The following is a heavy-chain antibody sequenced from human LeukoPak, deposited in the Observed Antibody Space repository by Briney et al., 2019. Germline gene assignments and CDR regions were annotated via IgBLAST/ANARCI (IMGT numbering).Heavy chain of an antibody. V-gene: IGHV3-30*18. D-gene: IGHD4-23*01. CDR3: AKDDYGGNSGPYYYYGMDV. Sequence: PGGSLRLSCAASGFTFSSYGMHWVRQAPGKGLEWVAVISYDGSNKYYADSVKGRFTISRDNSKNTLYLQMNSLRAEDTAVYYGAKDDYGGNSGPYYYYGMDVWGQGTTVTVSS. CDR2: ISYDGSNK. CDR1: GFTFSSYG. J-gene: IGHJ6*02.